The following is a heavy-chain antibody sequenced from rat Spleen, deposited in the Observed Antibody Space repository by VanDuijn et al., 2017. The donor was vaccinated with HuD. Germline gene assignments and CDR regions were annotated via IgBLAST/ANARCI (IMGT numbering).Heavy chain of an antibody. J-gene: IGHJ2*01. CDR3: ASRDY. Sequence: EVQLVETGGGLVQPGRSLKLSCVASGFTFNNYWMTWIRQAPGKGLEWVASITNTGGSTYYPDSMKGRFTISRDNAKSTLYLQMDSLRSEDTATYYCASRDYWGQGVMVTVSS. V-gene: IGHV5-31*01. CDR2: ITNTGGST. CDR1: GFTFNNYW.